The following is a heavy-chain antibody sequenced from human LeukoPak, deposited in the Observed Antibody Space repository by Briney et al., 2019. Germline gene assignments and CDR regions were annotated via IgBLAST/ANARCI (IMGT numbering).Heavy chain of an antibody. CDR2: IYYSGST. CDR3: ARGPTSITGTTDY. V-gene: IGHV4-59*01. CDR1: GGSISSYY. J-gene: IGHJ4*02. Sequence: SETLSLTCTVSGGSISSYYWSWIRQPPGKGLEWIGYIYYSGSTNYNPSLKSRVTISVDTSKNQFSLKLSSVTAPDTAVYYCARGPTSITGTTDYWGQGTLVTVSS. D-gene: IGHD1/OR15-1a*01.